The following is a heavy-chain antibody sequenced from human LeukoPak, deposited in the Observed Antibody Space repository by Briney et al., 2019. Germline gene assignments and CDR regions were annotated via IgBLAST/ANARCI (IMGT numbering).Heavy chain of an antibody. CDR1: GFTFSSYS. V-gene: IGHV3-48*01. J-gene: IGHJ4*02. CDR2: ISSSSSTI. D-gene: IGHD2-2*01. CDR3: ARDRGYCSSTSCALDY. Sequence: GGSLRLSCAASGFTFSSYSMKWVRQAPGKGLERVSYISSSSSTIYYADSVKGRFTISRDNAKNSLYLQMNSLRAEDTAVYYCARDRGYCSSTSCALDYWGQGTLVTVSS.